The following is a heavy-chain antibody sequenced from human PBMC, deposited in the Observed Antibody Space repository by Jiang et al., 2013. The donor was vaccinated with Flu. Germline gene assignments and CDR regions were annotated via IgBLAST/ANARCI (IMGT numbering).Heavy chain of an antibody. Sequence: GPGLVKPSETLSLTCTASGDSISSGSYFWAWIRQPPGKGLEWIGSIFYRGTTYSNPSLRSRVTLSVDTSKDQFSLNLSSVTAADTAVYFCARLVHVRNTWQRADWFDSWGQGTQVIVSA. CDR1: GDSISSGSYF. CDR2: IFYRGTT. V-gene: IGHV4-39*01. J-gene: IGHJ5*01. CDR3: ARLVHVRNTWQRADWFDS.